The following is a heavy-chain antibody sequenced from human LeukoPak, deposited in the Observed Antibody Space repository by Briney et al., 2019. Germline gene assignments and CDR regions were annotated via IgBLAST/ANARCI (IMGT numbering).Heavy chain of an antibody. D-gene: IGHD6-19*01. V-gene: IGHV1-24*01. Sequence: ASVNVSCKVSGYTLTELSMHWVRQAPGKGLEWVGGFDPEDGETIYAQKFQGRVTMTEDTSTDTAYMELSSLRSEDTAVYYCATIVGDSGCLDYWGQGTLVTVSS. J-gene: IGHJ4*02. CDR3: ATIVGDSGCLDY. CDR2: FDPEDGET. CDR1: GYTLTELS.